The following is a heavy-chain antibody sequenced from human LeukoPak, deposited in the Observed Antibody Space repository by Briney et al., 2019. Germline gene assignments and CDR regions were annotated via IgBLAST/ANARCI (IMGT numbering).Heavy chain of an antibody. Sequence: SETLSLTCTVSGSSISSYYWSWIRQPPGKGLEWIGYIYYSGNTNYNPSLKSRVSISIDTSKNQFSLQLSSVTAADTAVYYCARDRDSSGLRDFDLWGRGTLVTVSA. J-gene: IGHJ2*01. CDR2: IYYSGNT. CDR3: ARDRDSSGLRDFDL. V-gene: IGHV4-59*01. D-gene: IGHD3-22*01. CDR1: GSSISSYY.